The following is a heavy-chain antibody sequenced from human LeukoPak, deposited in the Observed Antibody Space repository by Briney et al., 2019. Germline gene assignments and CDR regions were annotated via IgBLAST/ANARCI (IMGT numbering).Heavy chain of an antibody. CDR2: INPNSGGT. J-gene: IGHJ6*03. CDR1: GYTFTGYY. V-gene: IGHV1-2*02. D-gene: IGHD2-8*02. CDR3: ARDPGGATSLLYYYYYMDV. Sequence: ASVKVSCKASGYTFTGYYMHWVRQAPGQGLEWMGWINPNSGGTNYAQKFQGRVTMTRDTSISTAYMELSRLRSDDTAVYYCARDPGGATSLLYYYYYMDVWGKGTTVTVSS.